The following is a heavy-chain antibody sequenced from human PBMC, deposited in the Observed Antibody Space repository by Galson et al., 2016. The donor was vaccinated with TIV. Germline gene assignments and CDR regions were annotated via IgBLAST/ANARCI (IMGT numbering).Heavy chain of an antibody. CDR1: GGSFSTHT. CDR2: TVPLFRTT. V-gene: IGHV1-69*13. Sequence: SVKVSCKASGGSFSTHTFNWVRQAPGQGLEWMGGTVPLFRTTNYAQKFQGRVTITADESTNTAYMELNSLRSGNTAVYYCASDRNTAFYTYHYCYGMDVWGHGTTVTVSS. J-gene: IGHJ6*02. CDR3: ASDRNTAFYTYHYCYGMDV. D-gene: IGHD5-18*01.